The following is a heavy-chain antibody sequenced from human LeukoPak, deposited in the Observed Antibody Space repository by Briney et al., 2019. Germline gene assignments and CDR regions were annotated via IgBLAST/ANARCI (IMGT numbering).Heavy chain of an antibody. D-gene: IGHD6-19*01. V-gene: IGHV1-18*01. CDR2: INAYNGNT. CDR3: ARKRGPADYYYYMDV. CDR1: GYTFTSYG. J-gene: IGHJ6*03. Sequence: ASVKVSCKASGYTFTSYGISWVRQAPGQGLEWMGWINAYNGNTNYAQKLQGRVTMTTDTSTSTAYMELRSLRSDDTAVYYCARKRGPADYYYYMDVWGKGTTVTVSS.